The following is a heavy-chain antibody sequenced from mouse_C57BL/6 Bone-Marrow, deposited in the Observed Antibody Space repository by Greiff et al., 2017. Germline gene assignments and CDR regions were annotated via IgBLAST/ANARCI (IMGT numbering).Heavy chain of an antibody. J-gene: IGHJ1*03. D-gene: IGHD2-1*01. CDR1: GYTFTDYY. CDR2: IYPGSGNT. Sequence: QVQLQQSGAELVRPGASVKLSCKASGYTFTDYYINWVKQRPGQGLEWIARIYPGSGNTYYNEKFKGKATLTAEKSSSTAYMQLSSLTSEDSAVYFCAPIYYGNGTGYFDVWGTGTTVTVSS. V-gene: IGHV1-76*01. CDR3: APIYYGNGTGYFDV.